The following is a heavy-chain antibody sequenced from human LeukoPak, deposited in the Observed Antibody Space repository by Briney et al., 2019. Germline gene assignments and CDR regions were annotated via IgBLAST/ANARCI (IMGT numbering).Heavy chain of an antibody. CDR1: GFTVSTNY. J-gene: IGHJ6*04. CDR3: ARDRRTYYDILTGHGLMDV. D-gene: IGHD3-9*01. V-gene: IGHV3-66*01. CDR2: IYSGGST. Sequence: GGSLRLSCAASGFTVSTNYMTWVRQAPGKGLEWVSVIYSGGSTFYADSVKGRFTISRDNSKNTLYLQMNSLRAEDTAVYYCARDRRTYYDILTGHGLMDVWGKGTTVTASS.